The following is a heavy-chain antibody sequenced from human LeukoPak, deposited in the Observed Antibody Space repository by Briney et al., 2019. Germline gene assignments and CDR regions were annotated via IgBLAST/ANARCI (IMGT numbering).Heavy chain of an antibody. J-gene: IGHJ3*02. Sequence: ASVKVSCKASGGTFSSYAISWVRQAPGQGLEWMGWISAYNGNTNYAQKLQGRVTMTTDTSTSTAYMELRSLRSDDTAVYYCARVCGSTSCYTAYDAFDIWGQGTMVTVSS. D-gene: IGHD2-2*02. CDR3: ARVCGSTSCYTAYDAFDI. CDR1: GGTFSSYA. CDR2: ISAYNGNT. V-gene: IGHV1-18*01.